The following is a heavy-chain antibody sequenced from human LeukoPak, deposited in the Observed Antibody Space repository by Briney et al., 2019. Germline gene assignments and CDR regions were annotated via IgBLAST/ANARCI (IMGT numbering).Heavy chain of an antibody. CDR3: ARLGTEADYYGLDV. V-gene: IGHV4-59*08. CDR1: GXPISSDS. CDR2: LAYTGST. J-gene: IGHJ6*02. Sequence: SETLSLTCTVSGXPISSDSGSWIRQPPGKGLEWIGYLAYTGSTNYNPSLKSPVSISVDTSKNQLSLKVNSVTAADTAVYYCARLGTEADYYGLDVWGLGTTVTVSS.